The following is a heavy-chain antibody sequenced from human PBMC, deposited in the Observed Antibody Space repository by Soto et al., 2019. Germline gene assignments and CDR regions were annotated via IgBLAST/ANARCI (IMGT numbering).Heavy chain of an antibody. J-gene: IGHJ4*02. CDR2: ISYDGSNK. Sequence: GGSLRLSCAASGVTCISYAMHWVRQAPGKGLEWVAVISYDGSNKYYADSVKGRFTISRDNSKNTLYLQMNSLRAEDTAVYYCAKGYGNSGWYSDYWGQGTLVTVSS. V-gene: IGHV3-30*04. D-gene: IGHD6-19*01. CDR3: AKGYGNSGWYSDY. CDR1: GVTCISYA.